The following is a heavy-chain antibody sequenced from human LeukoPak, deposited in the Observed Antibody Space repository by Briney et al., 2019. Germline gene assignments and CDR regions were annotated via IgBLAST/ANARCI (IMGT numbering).Heavy chain of an antibody. V-gene: IGHV4-39*07. Sequence: PSETLSLTCTISGGSIIISSYYWGWIRQPPGKGLEWIGSIYYSGTTYYNPSLKSRVTISVDTSKNQFSLKLSSVTAADTAVYYCARSTGYSYGLNDYWGQGTLVTVSS. CDR3: ARSTGYSYGLNDY. J-gene: IGHJ4*02. CDR2: IYYSGTT. CDR1: GGSIIISSYY. D-gene: IGHD5-18*01.